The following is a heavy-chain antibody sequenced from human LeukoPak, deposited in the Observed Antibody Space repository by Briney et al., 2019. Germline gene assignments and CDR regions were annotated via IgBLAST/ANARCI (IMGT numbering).Heavy chain of an antibody. Sequence: SETLSLTCTVSGGSISSGSYYWSWIRQPAGKGLEWIGRIYTSGSTNYNPSLKSRVTISVDTSKNQFSLKLSSVTAADTAVYYCARGPCSTSCYRRWFDPWGQGTLVTVSS. CDR1: GGSISSGSYY. V-gene: IGHV4-61*02. CDR3: ARGPCSTSCYRRWFDP. J-gene: IGHJ5*02. D-gene: IGHD2-2*01. CDR2: IYTSGST.